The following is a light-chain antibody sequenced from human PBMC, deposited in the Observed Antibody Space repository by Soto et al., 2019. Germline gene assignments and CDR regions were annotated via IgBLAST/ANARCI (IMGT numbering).Light chain of an antibody. J-gene: IGKJ1*01. CDR3: QQYGVLPWT. CDR1: QTVSSNY. V-gene: IGKV3-20*01. CDR2: GAS. Sequence: ETALTQSPGTLSLSPGERATLSCRASQTVSSNYFAWYQQQPGQAPRLLIYGASTRATGIPDRFSGSGSGTDFTLSITRLEPEDFAVYFCQQYGVLPWTFGLGTKVEI.